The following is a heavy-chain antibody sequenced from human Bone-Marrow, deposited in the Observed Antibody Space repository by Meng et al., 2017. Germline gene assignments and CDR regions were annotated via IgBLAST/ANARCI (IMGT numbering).Heavy chain of an antibody. CDR1: GFTFSSYA. J-gene: IGHJ4*02. CDR2: ISYDGSNT. D-gene: IGHD5-18*01. Sequence: GESLKISCAASGFTFSSYAMSWVRQAPGKGLEWVAVISYDGSNTYHADSVKGRFTISRDNSKNTLYLQMNTLRAEDTAVYYCARVEPQMVTSYFDYWGQGTLVTISS. CDR3: ARVEPQMVTSYFDY. V-gene: IGHV3-30*01.